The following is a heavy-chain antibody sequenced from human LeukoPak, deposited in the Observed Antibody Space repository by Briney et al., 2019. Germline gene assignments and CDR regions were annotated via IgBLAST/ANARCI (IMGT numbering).Heavy chain of an antibody. Sequence: PSETLSLTCTVSGGSISSGSYYWSWIRQPAGKGLEWIGRIYTSGSTNYNPSLKSRVTISVDTSKNQFSLKLSSVTAADTAVYYCARDGSGRYNWFDPWGQGTLVTVSS. CDR3: ARDGSGRYNWFDP. D-gene: IGHD3-10*01. CDR2: IYTSGST. J-gene: IGHJ5*02. CDR1: GGSISSGSYY. V-gene: IGHV4-61*02.